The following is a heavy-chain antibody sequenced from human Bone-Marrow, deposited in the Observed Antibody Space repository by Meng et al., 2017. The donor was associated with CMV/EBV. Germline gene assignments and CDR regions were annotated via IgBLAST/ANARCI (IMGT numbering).Heavy chain of an antibody. D-gene: IGHD3-3*01. CDR3: TRERVPFWSGYYGGFDF. CDR1: GFTFSSYG. CDR2: IRYDGSNK. J-gene: IGHJ4*02. V-gene: IGHV3-30*02. Sequence: GESLKISCAASGFTFSSYGMHWVRQAPGKGLEWVAFIRYDGSNKYYADSVKGRFTISRDNSKNTLYLQMNSLRDEDTAVYYCTRERVPFWSGYYGGFDFWGQGTVVTVSS.